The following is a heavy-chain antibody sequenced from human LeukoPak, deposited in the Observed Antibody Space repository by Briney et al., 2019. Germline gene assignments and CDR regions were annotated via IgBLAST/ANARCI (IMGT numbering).Heavy chain of an antibody. J-gene: IGHJ3*02. CDR3: ARDSEYSSSFAFDI. CDR1: GFTFSSHW. V-gene: IGHV3-7*01. D-gene: IGHD6-13*01. CDR2: INQDGSER. Sequence: PGGSLRLSXAASGFTFSSHWMTWVRQAPGKGLERVANINQDGSERYYVDSVKGRFTISRDNAKNSLYLQMNSLRAEDTAVHYCARDSEYSSSFAFDIWGQGTMVTVSS.